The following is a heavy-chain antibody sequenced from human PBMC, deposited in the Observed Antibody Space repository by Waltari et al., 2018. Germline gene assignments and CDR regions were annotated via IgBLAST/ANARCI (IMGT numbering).Heavy chain of an antibody. CDR1: GYSISSGYY. CDR2: IYHSGST. J-gene: IGHJ6*02. D-gene: IGHD6-13*01. CDR3: ARQAAGTIEYYYGMDV. V-gene: IGHV4-38-2*01. Sequence: QVQLQESGPGLVKPSETLSLTCAVSGYSISSGYYWGWIRQPPGKGLEWIGSIYHSGSTYYNPSLKSRGTIAVDTSKNQFSLKLSSVTAADTAVYYCARQAAGTIEYYYGMDVWGQGTTVTVSS.